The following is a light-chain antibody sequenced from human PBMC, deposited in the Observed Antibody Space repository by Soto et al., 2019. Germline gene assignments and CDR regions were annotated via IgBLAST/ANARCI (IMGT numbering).Light chain of an antibody. J-gene: IGKJ1*01. CDR1: QSVSSN. CDR2: GAS. CDR3: QQYNNWPT. V-gene: IGKV3-15*01. Sequence: EIVMTQSPATLSVSLGERATLSCRASQSVSSNLAWYQQKPGQAPRLLIYGASTRATGIPARFSGSGSGTEFTLTISSLQSEDFVVYYYQQYNNWPTFGQGTKVEIK.